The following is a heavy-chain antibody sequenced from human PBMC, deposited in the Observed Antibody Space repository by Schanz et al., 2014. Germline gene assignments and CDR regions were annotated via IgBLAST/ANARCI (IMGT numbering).Heavy chain of an antibody. Sequence: QVQLQESGPGLLKPSQTLSLTCAVSGGSISSGGYSWNWIRQSPGKGLEWIGFISYSGSTYYNPSLKSRVTISVDTSKNQFSLNLSSATAADTAVYYCAREPLSGYNWFDPWGQGSLVTVSS. V-gene: IGHV4-31*11. J-gene: IGHJ5*02. D-gene: IGHD6-25*01. CDR2: ISYSGST. CDR3: AREPLSGYNWFDP. CDR1: GGSISSGGYS.